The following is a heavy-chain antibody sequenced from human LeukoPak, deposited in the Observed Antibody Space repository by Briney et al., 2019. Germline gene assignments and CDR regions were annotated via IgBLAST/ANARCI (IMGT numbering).Heavy chain of an antibody. CDR3: ARSEYCSSTSCQIAGWFDP. V-gene: IGHV4-59*01. CDR2: IYYSGST. Sequence: PSETPSLTCTVSGGSISSYYWSWIRQPPGKGLEWIGYIYYSGSTNYNPSLKSRVTISVDTSKNQFSLKLSSVTAADTAVYYCARSEYCSSTSCQIAGWFDPWGQGTLVTVSS. J-gene: IGHJ5*02. CDR1: GGSISSYY. D-gene: IGHD2-2*01.